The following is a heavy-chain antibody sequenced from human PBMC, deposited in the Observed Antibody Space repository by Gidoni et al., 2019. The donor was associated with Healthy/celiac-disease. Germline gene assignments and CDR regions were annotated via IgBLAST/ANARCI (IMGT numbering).Heavy chain of an antibody. V-gene: IGHV4-38-2*02. CDR1: GYSISSGYY. J-gene: IGHJ4*02. D-gene: IGHD3-3*01. CDR3: AREAIFGVVRGLDY. CDR2: IYHSGST. Sequence: QVQLQESGPGLVKPSETLSLTCAVSGYSISSGYYWGWIRQPPGKGLEWIGSIYHSGSTYYNPSLKSRVTISVDTSKNQFSLKLSSVTAADTAVYYCAREAIFGVVRGLDYWGQGTLVTVSS.